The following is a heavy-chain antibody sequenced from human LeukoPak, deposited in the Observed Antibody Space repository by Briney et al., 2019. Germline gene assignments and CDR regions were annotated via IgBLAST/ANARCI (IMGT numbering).Heavy chain of an antibody. Sequence: GGSLRLSCAASGFTFSSYWMSWVPQAPGKGLEWVANIKQDGSEKNYVDSVKGRFIISRDNTKNSLYMQVNSLRVEDTAVYYCARDSPFGVYWGQGALVTVSS. CDR1: GFTFSSYW. V-gene: IGHV3-7*01. CDR2: IKQDGSEK. D-gene: IGHD3-10*01. J-gene: IGHJ4*02. CDR3: ARDSPFGVY.